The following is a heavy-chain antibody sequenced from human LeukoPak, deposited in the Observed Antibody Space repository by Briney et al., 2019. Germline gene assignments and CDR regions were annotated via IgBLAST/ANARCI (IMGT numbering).Heavy chain of an antibody. D-gene: IGHD4-17*01. V-gene: IGHV3-53*01. CDR2: LYSGGTT. CDR1: GFSVSNDY. CDR3: ARATSDTTNFAY. J-gene: IGHJ4*01. Sequence: SGGSLRLSCAASGFSVSNDYMSWVRQAPGKGLEWVSALYSGGTTYYADSVKGRFTISSGNSKNTLFLQMNSLRADDTAVYYCARATSDTTNFAYRGQGTLVTVSS.